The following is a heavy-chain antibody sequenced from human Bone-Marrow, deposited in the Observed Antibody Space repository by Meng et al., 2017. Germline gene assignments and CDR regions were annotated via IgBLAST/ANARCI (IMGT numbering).Heavy chain of an antibody. CDR2: INHSGGT. Sequence: QLQLQESGSGRVKPSETLSLTCAVYGGTFSDYYWRWIRQPPGKGLEWIGEINHSGGTKYTPSRESRVTISIDTTKNQFSLKLSSVTAADTAIYYCARQGDTAMATFDYWGQGTLVTVSS. CDR3: ARQGDTAMATFDY. D-gene: IGHD5-18*01. CDR1: GGTFSDYY. V-gene: IGHV4-34*10. J-gene: IGHJ4*02.